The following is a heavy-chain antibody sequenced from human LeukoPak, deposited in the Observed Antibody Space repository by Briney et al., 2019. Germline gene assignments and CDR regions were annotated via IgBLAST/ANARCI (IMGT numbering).Heavy chain of an antibody. Sequence: SETLSLTRTVSGGSISSYYWSWIRQPPGKGREWIGYFYYSGSTKYNPSLKSRVTISLDTSKKQFSLKLSSVTAADTAVYYCARAEDTSVRGVPYIFDYWGQGTLVTVSS. CDR3: ARAEDTSVRGVPYIFDY. CDR1: GGSISSYY. J-gene: IGHJ4*02. CDR2: FYYSGST. D-gene: IGHD3-10*01. V-gene: IGHV4-59*01.